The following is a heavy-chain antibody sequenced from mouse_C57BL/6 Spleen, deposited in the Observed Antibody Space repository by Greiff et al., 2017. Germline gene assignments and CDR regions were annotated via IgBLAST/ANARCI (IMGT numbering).Heavy chain of an antibody. V-gene: IGHV5-6*01. D-gene: IGHD2-5*01. CDR2: ISSGGSYT. J-gene: IGHJ3*01. CDR1: GFTFSSYG. Sequence: EVHLVESGGDLVKPGVSLKLSCAASGFTFSSYGMSWVRQTPDKRLEWVATISSGGSYTYYPDSVKGRFTISRDNAKNTLYLQMSSLKSEDTATYYCARQRGTYYSTFAYWGQGTLVTVSA. CDR3: ARQRGTYYSTFAY.